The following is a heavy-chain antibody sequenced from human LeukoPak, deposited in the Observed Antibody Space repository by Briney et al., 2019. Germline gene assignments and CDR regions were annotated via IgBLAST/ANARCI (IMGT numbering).Heavy chain of an antibody. J-gene: IGHJ4*02. D-gene: IGHD5-12*01. V-gene: IGHV1-2*02. CDR3: ASVALSAYDGDY. Sequence: GASVKVSCKASGYTFTGYYMHWVRQAPGQGLEWTGWINPKSGGTNYAQKFQGRVTMTRDTSISTAYMELSRLRSDDTAVYYCASVALSAYDGDYRGRGTLVTVSS. CDR2: INPKSGGT. CDR1: GYTFTGYY.